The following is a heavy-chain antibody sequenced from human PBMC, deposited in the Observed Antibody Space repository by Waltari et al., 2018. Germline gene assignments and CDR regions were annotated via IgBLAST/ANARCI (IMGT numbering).Heavy chain of an antibody. CDR2: ISGSGDRT. CDR1: GFTFNTYA. V-gene: IGHV3-23*01. Sequence: EVQLLESGGGLVQPGGSLRLSCAAPGFTFNTYAMNWVRQAPGKGLEWVSAISGSGDRTNYADSVKGRFTISRDNSKYTLYLQMNSLRAEDTAVYYCAKGVYDILTGYDYWGQGTLVTVSS. CDR3: AKGVYDILTGYDY. D-gene: IGHD3-9*01. J-gene: IGHJ4*02.